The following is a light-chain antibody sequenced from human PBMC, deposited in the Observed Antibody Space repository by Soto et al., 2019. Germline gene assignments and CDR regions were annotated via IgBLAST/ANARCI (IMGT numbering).Light chain of an antibody. V-gene: IGLV2-23*03. Sequence: QSALTQPASVSGSPGQSITISCTGTSSDVGSYNLVSWYQQHPGEAPKLMIYEGSKRPSGVSNRFSGSKSGNTASLTIFGLQAEDEADYYCCSYAGSSTFGVVFGGGTKLTVL. CDR3: CSYAGSSTFGVV. CDR1: SSDVGSYNL. CDR2: EGS. J-gene: IGLJ2*01.